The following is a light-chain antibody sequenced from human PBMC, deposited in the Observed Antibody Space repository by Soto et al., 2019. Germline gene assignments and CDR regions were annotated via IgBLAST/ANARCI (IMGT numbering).Light chain of an antibody. V-gene: IGKV3D-20*02. Sequence: EIVLTQSPGTLSLSPGERATLSCGASQSISSMYFAWYQQKPGQPPRPLIYGASSRATGIPARFSGSGSGTDFTLTISSLQAEDFAVYYCQQRSNWPWTFGQGTKVDIK. J-gene: IGKJ1*01. CDR3: QQRSNWPWT. CDR1: QSISSMY. CDR2: GAS.